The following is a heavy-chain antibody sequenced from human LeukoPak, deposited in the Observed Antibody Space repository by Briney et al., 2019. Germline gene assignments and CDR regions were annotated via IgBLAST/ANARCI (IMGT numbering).Heavy chain of an antibody. CDR1: GFTFSSYW. D-gene: IGHD3-10*01. CDR3: ARDPGSYSQWFDP. V-gene: IGHV3-7*01. Sequence: PGGSLRLSCAASGFTFSSYWMSWVRQAPGKGLEWVANIKQDGSEKYYVDSVKGRFTISRDNAKDSLYLQMNSLRAEDTAVYYCARDPGSYSQWFDPWGQGTLVTVSS. J-gene: IGHJ5*02. CDR2: IKQDGSEK.